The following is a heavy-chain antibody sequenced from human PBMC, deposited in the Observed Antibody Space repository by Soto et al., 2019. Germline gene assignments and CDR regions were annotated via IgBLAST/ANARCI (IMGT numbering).Heavy chain of an antibody. CDR2: IYWDDDK. CDR1: GFSLSTSGVG. D-gene: IGHD2-15*01. Sequence: QITLKESGPTLVKPTQTLTLTCTLSGFSLSTSGVGVRWIRQHPGKALEWLALIYWDDDKLYSPSLKTRLTPSKYTAKNRVVLTITNMDPVETATYYCAHRRSYCSGGSCYSGFDYWGQGTLVTVSS. CDR3: AHRRSYCSGGSCYSGFDY. J-gene: IGHJ4*02. V-gene: IGHV2-5*02.